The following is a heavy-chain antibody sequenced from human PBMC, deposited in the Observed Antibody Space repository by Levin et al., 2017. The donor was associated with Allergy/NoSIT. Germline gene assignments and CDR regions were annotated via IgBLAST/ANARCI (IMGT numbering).Heavy chain of an antibody. CDR3: ARSGDFWSGYSAWSFYYYGMDV. V-gene: IGHV1-8*01. Sequence: GASVKVSCKASGYTFTSYDINWVRQATGQGLEWMGWMNPNSGNTGYAQKFQGRITMTRNTSITTAYMELSSLRSEDTAVYYCARSGDFWSGYSAWSFYYYGMDVWGQGTTVTVAS. CDR2: MNPNSGNT. D-gene: IGHD3-3*01. J-gene: IGHJ6*02. CDR1: GYTFTSYD.